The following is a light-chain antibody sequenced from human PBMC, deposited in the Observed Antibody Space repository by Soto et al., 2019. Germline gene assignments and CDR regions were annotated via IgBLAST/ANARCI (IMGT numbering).Light chain of an antibody. CDR3: QQRKSFPLT. CDR1: QTINSY. V-gene: IGKV1-39*01. J-gene: IGKJ4*01. Sequence: DIQMTQSPSSLSASVGDRVTITCRASQTINSYLNWYQQKPGKGPKLLIYGASSFQSGVSSRFSGSGSGTDFTFTISSLQPEDFATYYCQQRKSFPLTFGGGTKVEI. CDR2: GAS.